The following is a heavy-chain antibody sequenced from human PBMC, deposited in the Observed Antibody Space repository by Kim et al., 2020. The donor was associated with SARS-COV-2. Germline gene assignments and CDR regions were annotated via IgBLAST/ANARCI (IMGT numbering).Heavy chain of an antibody. Sequence: QGRVTITADESTSTAYMELSSLRSEDTAVYYCARTGVGSAPYYYYGMDVWGQGTTVTVSS. CDR3: ARTGVGSAPYYYYGMDV. D-gene: IGHD3-10*01. J-gene: IGHJ6*02. V-gene: IGHV1-69*01.